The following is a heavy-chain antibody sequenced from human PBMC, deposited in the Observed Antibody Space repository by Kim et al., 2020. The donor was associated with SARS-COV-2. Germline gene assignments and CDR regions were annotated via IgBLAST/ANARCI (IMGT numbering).Heavy chain of an antibody. CDR2: IYYSGST. J-gene: IGHJ4*02. D-gene: IGHD2-15*01. Sequence: SETLSLTCTVSGGSISSGGYYWSWIRQHPGKGLEWIGYIYYSGSTYYNPSLKSRVTISVDTSKNQFSLKLSSVTAADTAVYYCARHCSGGSCYSWYSDYWGQGTLVTVSS. CDR1: GGSISSGGYY. CDR3: ARHCSGGSCYSWYSDY. V-gene: IGHV4-31*03.